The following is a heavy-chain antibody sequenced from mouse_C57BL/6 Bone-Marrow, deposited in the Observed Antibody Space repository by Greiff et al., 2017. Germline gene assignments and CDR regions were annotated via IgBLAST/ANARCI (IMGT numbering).Heavy chain of an antibody. CDR1: GYTFPSYW. Sequence: QVQLQQPGAELVRPGTSVTLSCKASGYTFPSYWLHWVKPRPGQGLEWIGVIDPSDSYTNYNQKFKGKATLTVDTSSSTAYMQLSSLTSEDSAVYYCASASGTWFAYWGQGTLVTVSA. D-gene: IGHD6-1*01. J-gene: IGHJ3*01. CDR2: IDPSDSYT. V-gene: IGHV1-59*01. CDR3: ASASGTWFAY.